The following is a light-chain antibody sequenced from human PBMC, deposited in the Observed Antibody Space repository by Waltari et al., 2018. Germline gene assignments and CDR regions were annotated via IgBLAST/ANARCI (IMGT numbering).Light chain of an antibody. V-gene: IGLV4-69*01. CDR3: QTGGHGTWV. J-gene: IGLJ3*02. CDR2: TNRDGSR. Sequence: QLVLTQSPSASSSLGASVKLTCTLSSGHSTNIIAWLQQQPEKCPRYLMNTNRDGSRNKGFVILDRFSGSSSGAARAITSSRPKSEDEDDYYGQTGGHGTWVFGGGTRLTVL. CDR1: SGHSTNI.